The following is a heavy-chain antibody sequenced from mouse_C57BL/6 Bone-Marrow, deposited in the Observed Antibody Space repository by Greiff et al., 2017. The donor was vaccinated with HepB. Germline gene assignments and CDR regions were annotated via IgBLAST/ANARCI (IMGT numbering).Heavy chain of an antibody. CDR1: GYTFTDYN. D-gene: IGHD1-1*01. J-gene: IGHJ1*03. Sequence: EVQLQQSGPELVKPGASVKMSCKASGYTFTDYNMHWVKQSHGKSLEWIGYINPNNGGTSYNQKFKGKATLTVNKSSSTAYMELRSLTSEDSAVYYCAIGVFITTVECLWGTGTTVTVSS. V-gene: IGHV1-22*01. CDR2: INPNNGGT. CDR3: AIGVFITTVECL.